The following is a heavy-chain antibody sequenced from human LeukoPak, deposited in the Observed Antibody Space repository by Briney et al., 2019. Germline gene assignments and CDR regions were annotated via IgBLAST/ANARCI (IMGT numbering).Heavy chain of an antibody. V-gene: IGHV4-30-4*08. J-gene: IGHJ3*02. D-gene: IGHD2-15*01. CDR1: GASINNNY. CDR3: ARADQDIVVVVAATPFAFDI. CDR2: IYYSGST. Sequence: SETLSLTCTVSGASINNNYWSWIRQPPGKGLEWIGYIYYSGSTYYNPSLKSRVTISVDTSKNQFSLKLSSVTAADTAVYYCARADQDIVVVVAATPFAFDIWGQGTMVTVSS.